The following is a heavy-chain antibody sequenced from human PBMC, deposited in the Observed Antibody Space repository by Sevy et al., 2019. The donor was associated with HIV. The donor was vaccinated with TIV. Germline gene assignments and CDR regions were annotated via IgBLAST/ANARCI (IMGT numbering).Heavy chain of an antibody. Sequence: SETLSLTCTVSGGSNSSGDYYWSWIRQPPGKGLEWIGYIYYSGSTYYNQSLKSRVTISVDTSKNQFSLKLSSVTAADTAVYYCARDNYYYDSSGYYFHDAFDIWGQGTMVTVSS. CDR1: GGSNSSGDYY. D-gene: IGHD3-22*01. CDR2: IYYSGST. CDR3: ARDNYYYDSSGYYFHDAFDI. V-gene: IGHV4-30-4*01. J-gene: IGHJ3*02.